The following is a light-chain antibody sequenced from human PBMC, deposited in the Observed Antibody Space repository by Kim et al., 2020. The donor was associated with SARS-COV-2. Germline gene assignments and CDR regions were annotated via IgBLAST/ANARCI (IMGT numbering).Light chain of an antibody. CDR2: RNN. Sequence: QSVLTQPPSASGTPGQRVTISCSGGSSNIGSNYVYWYQHLPGTAPKLLIYRNNQRPSGVPDRCSGSKSATSASLAISGLRSEDEADYYCAAWDASRSGYVLGSGTKVTVL. J-gene: IGLJ1*01. V-gene: IGLV1-47*01. CDR3: AAWDASRSGYV. CDR1: SSNIGSNY.